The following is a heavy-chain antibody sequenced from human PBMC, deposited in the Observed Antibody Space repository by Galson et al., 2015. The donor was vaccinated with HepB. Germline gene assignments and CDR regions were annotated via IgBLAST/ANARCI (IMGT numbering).Heavy chain of an antibody. CDR2: ISSSSRTI. CDR3: ARDREYYDSSGYSAVDAFDI. CDR1: GFTFSNYN. Sequence: SLRLSCAASGFTFSNYNMNWVRQAPGKGLEWVSYISSSSRTIYYADSVKGRFTISRDNAKNSLYLQMNSLRAEGTAVYYCARDREYYDSSGYSAVDAFDIWGQGTVVTVSS. J-gene: IGHJ3*02. V-gene: IGHV3-48*01. D-gene: IGHD3-22*01.